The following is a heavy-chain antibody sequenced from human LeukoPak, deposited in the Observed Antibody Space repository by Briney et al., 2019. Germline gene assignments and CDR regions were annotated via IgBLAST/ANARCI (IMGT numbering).Heavy chain of an antibody. Sequence: GGSLRLSCAASGFTFSTSGMNWVRQAPGKGLEWVSYIISSSNTIYYADSVKGRFTISRDNSKNSLYLQMNSLKAEDTAVYYCAREEKMEEGYYYYMDVWGKGATVTVSS. V-gene: IGHV3-48*01. D-gene: IGHD5-24*01. CDR2: IISSSNTI. CDR3: AREEKMEEGYYYYMDV. CDR1: GFTFSTSG. J-gene: IGHJ6*03.